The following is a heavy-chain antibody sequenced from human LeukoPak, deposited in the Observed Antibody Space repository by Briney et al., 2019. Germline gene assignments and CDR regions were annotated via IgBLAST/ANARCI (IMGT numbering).Heavy chain of an antibody. Sequence: SVKVSCKASGGTFSSYAISWVRQAPGQGLEWMGGIIPIFGTANYAQKFQGRVTITTDESTSTAYMELSSLRSEDTAVYHCARALVGYYYGSAGYYFDYWGQGTLVTVSS. CDR2: IIPIFGTA. CDR3: ARALVGYYYGSAGYYFDY. D-gene: IGHD3-10*01. J-gene: IGHJ4*02. CDR1: GGTFSSYA. V-gene: IGHV1-69*05.